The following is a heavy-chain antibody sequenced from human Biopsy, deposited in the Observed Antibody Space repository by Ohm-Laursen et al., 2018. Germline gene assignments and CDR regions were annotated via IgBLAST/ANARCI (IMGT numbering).Heavy chain of an antibody. V-gene: IGHV1-69*06. CDR3: ATKLTGYFHH. J-gene: IGHJ1*01. D-gene: IGHD3-9*01. CDR2: NIPILGTG. CDR1: GGTFSKYG. Sequence: SVKVSCNVPGGTFSKYGVNWVRQAPGQGPEWLGGNIPILGTGNYAPMFHGRVTVVADTSTSTATMELRSLRPDDTAVYYCATKLTGYFHHWGQGTLVIVSS.